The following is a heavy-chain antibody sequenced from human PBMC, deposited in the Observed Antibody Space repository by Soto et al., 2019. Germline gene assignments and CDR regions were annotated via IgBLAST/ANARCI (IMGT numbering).Heavy chain of an antibody. CDR3: ARDRSGSYPPGDGMDV. Sequence: PGGSLRLSCAASGFTFSSFSMNWVRPVPGKGPEWVSAISSSSSHTYYADSVKGRFTISRDNAKNSLYLQVNSLRAEDTAVYYCARDRSGSYPPGDGMDVWGPGTTVTVSS. D-gene: IGHD3-10*01. CDR2: ISSSSSHT. CDR1: GFTFSSFS. J-gene: IGHJ6*02. V-gene: IGHV3-21*01.